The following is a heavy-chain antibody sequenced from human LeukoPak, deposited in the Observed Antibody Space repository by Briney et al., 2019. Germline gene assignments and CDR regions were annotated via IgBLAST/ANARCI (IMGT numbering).Heavy chain of an antibody. CDR2: IYYSGST. Sequence: SETLSLTCTVSGGSISSSSYYWGWIRQPPGKGLEWIGSIYYSGSTYYNPSLKSRVTISVDTSKNQFSLKLSSVTAADTAVYYCARHVVVVAATPAGFDYWGQGTLVTVSS. J-gene: IGHJ4*02. CDR3: ARHVVVVAATPAGFDY. D-gene: IGHD2-15*01. CDR1: GGSISSSSYY. V-gene: IGHV4-39*01.